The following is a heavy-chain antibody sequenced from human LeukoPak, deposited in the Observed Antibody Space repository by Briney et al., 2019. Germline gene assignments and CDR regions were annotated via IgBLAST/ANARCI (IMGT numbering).Heavy chain of an antibody. CDR3: AREGCGGDCYLGGAFDI. D-gene: IGHD2-21*02. J-gene: IGHJ3*02. V-gene: IGHV1-2*02. CDR2: INPNSGGT. Sequence: ASVKVSCKASGYTFTGYYMHWVRQAPGQGLEWMGWINPNSGGTNYAQKFQGRVTMTRDTSISSAYMELSSLRSEDTAVYYCAREGCGGDCYLGGAFDIWGQGTMVTVSS. CDR1: GYTFTGYY.